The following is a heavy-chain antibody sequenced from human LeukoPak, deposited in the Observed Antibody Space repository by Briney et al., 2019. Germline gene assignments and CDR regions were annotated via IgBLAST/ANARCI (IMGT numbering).Heavy chain of an antibody. Sequence: GGSLRLSCAASGFTFSSYSMNWVRQAPGKGLEWVSSISSSGSYIYYADSMQGRFTISRDNSKNSLFLQMNSLRAEDTAVYYCARTVCSTAPHYYYYYGMDVWGQGTTVTVSS. CDR3: ARTVCSTAPHYYYYYGMDV. CDR1: GFTFSSYS. CDR2: ISSSGSYI. D-gene: IGHD2-2*01. J-gene: IGHJ6*02. V-gene: IGHV3-21*04.